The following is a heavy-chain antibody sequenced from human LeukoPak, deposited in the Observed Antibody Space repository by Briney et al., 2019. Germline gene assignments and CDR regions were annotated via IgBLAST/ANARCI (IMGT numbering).Heavy chain of an antibody. Sequence: PGGSLRLSCAASGFTFSSYWMSWVRQAPGKGLEWVANIKQDGSEKYYVDSVKGRFTISRDNAKNSLYLQMNSLRAEDTAVYYCARSPPDPETCGMDVWGQGTTVTVSS. CDR2: IKQDGSEK. J-gene: IGHJ6*02. D-gene: IGHD1-14*01. CDR1: GFTFSSYW. CDR3: ARSPPDPETCGMDV. V-gene: IGHV3-7*01.